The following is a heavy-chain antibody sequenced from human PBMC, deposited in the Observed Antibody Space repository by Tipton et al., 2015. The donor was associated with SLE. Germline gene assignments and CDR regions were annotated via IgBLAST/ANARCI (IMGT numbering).Heavy chain of an antibody. CDR1: GYSFISYW. CDR3: ARRASPYYGGNSDYYYYMDV. CDR2: IDPSDSYT. V-gene: IGHV5-10-1*01. J-gene: IGHJ6*03. D-gene: IGHD4-23*01. Sequence: QSGPEVKKPGESLRISCKGSGYSFISYWISWVRQMPGKGLEWMGRIDPSDSYTNYSPSFQGHVTISADKSISTAYLQWSSLKASDSAMYYCARRASPYYGGNSDYYYYMDVWGKGTTVTVSS.